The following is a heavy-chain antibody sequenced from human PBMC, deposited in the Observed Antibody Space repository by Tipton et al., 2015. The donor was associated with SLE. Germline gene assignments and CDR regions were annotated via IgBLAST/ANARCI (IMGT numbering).Heavy chain of an antibody. CDR3: ARWNFVTMTGGFDI. CDR2: IYYSGST. CDR1: GGSISSSSYY. V-gene: IGHV4-39*07. Sequence: TLSLTCTVSGGSISSSSYYWGWIRQPPGKGLEWIGSIYYSGSTYYNPSLKSRVTISVDTSQSQFSLTLSSVTAADTAIYYCARWNFVTMTGGFDIWGKGTTFTVSS. J-gene: IGHJ3*02. D-gene: IGHD1-7*01.